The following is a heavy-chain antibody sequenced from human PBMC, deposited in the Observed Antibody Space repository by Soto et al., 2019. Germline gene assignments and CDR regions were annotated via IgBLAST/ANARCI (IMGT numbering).Heavy chain of an antibody. CDR2: INPSGGRI. V-gene: IGHV1-46*01. CDR3: AREPIAVAGRDCYKGMDV. J-gene: IGHJ6*02. CDR1: GYTFTSYY. D-gene: IGHD6-19*01. Sequence: QVQLVQSGAEVKKPGASVKVSCKASGYTFTSYYMHWVRQAPGQGLEWMGVINPSGGRITYAQNFQGRVTMTRDTSTSTVYMELSSLRSEDTDVYYCAREPIAVAGRDCYKGMDVWGQGTTVTVSS.